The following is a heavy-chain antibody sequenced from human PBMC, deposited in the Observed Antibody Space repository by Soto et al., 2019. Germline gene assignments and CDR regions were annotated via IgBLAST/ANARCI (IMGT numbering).Heavy chain of an antibody. D-gene: IGHD1-1*01. Sequence: SVKVSCKASGCRFNTYAINWVRQAPGQGLEWLGGIITFFGAAMYAQKFQGRVTITADEFTTTAYMELSSLRSEDTAVYYCARGGKERFRGSGMDVWGQGTTVTVSS. V-gene: IGHV1-69*13. CDR1: GCRFNTYA. CDR3: ARGGKERFRGSGMDV. CDR2: IITFFGAA. J-gene: IGHJ6*02.